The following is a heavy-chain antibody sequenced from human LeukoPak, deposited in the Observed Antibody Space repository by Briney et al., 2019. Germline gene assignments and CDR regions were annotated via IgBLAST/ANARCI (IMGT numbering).Heavy chain of an antibody. V-gene: IGHV3-23*01. CDR3: AKDAVTIFGVVPSYYYMDV. D-gene: IGHD3-3*01. J-gene: IGHJ6*03. CDR1: GFTFSSYA. Sequence: GGSLRLSCAASGFTFSSYAMSWVRQAPGNGQEWVSAISGSGGSTYYADSVKGRFTISRDNSKNTLYLQMNSLRAEDTAVYYCAKDAVTIFGVVPSYYYMDVWGKGTTVTVSS. CDR2: ISGSGGST.